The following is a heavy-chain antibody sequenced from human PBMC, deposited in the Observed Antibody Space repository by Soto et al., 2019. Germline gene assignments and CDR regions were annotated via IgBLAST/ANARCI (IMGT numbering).Heavy chain of an antibody. CDR2: INHSGST. Sequence: KQSQTLSLTCAVYGGSFSGYYWSWIRQPPGKGLEWIGEINHSGSTNYNPSLKSRVTISVDTSKNQFSLKLSSVTAADTAVYYCARTGLYTVITAFDYWGQGTLVTVSS. J-gene: IGHJ4*02. CDR1: GGSFSGYY. V-gene: IGHV4-34*01. CDR3: ARTGLYTVITAFDY. D-gene: IGHD4-17*01.